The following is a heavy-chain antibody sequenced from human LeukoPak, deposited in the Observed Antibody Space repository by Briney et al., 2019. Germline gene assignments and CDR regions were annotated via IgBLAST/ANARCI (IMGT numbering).Heavy chain of an antibody. D-gene: IGHD2-15*01. CDR2: ISYDGSNK. J-gene: IGHJ6*02. CDR1: GFTFSSYA. Sequence: GGSLRLSCAASGFTFSSYAMHWVRQAPGKGLEWVAVISYDGSNKYYADSVKGRFTISRDNSKNTLYLQMNSLRAEDTAVYYCAREAYCSGGSCYSPIYGMDVWGQGTTVTVSS. CDR3: AREAYCSGGSCYSPIYGMDV. V-gene: IGHV3-30-3*01.